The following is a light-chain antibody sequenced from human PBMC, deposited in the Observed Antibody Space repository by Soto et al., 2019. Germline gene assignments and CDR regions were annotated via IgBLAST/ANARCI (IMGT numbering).Light chain of an antibody. CDR1: QSISGN. V-gene: IGKV3-15*01. CDR3: QQCNLWPWT. J-gene: IGKJ1*01. CDR2: GAS. Sequence: EIVMTQSPATLSVSPGERATLSCRASQSISGNLAWFQQKPGQAPRLLIYGASTRATGIPARFSGSGSGTEFTLTISSLQSEDFAVYPCQQCNLWPWTFGQGTKVEI.